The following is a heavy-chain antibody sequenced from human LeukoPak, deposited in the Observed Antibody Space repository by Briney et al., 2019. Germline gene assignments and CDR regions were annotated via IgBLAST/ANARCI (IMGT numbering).Heavy chain of an antibody. D-gene: IGHD3-22*01. CDR3: ARGRRPAPYYYDSSGPHRKYYYYYMDV. CDR1: GFTFSIYS. Sequence: GGSLRLSCAASGFTFSIYSMNWVRQAPGKGLEWVSYISSSSSTIHYADSVKGRFTISRDNAKNSLYLQMNSLRAEDTAVYYCARGRRPAPYYYDSSGPHRKYYYYYMDVWGKGTTVTVSS. CDR2: ISSSSSTI. V-gene: IGHV3-48*01. J-gene: IGHJ6*03.